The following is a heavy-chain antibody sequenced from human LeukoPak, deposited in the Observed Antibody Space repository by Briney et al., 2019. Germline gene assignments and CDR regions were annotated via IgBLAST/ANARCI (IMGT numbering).Heavy chain of an antibody. Sequence: PGRSLRLSCAASGFTFSSYGMHWVRQAPGKGLEWVAVIWYDGSNKYYADSVKGRFTISRDNSKNTLYLQMNSLRAEDTAVYYCASQYRSSWYGCDYWGQGTLVTVSS. D-gene: IGHD6-13*01. CDR3: ASQYRSSWYGCDY. V-gene: IGHV3-33*01. CDR1: GFTFSSYG. CDR2: IWYDGSNK. J-gene: IGHJ4*02.